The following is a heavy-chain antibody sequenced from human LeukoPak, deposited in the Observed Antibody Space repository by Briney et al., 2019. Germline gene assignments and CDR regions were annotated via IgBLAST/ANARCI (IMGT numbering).Heavy chain of an antibody. CDR3: ARSTWLLDK. V-gene: IGHV4-59*01. Sequence: SETLSLTCTVSGGSISTYYWSWIRQPPGKGLEWIGYIYYSGSTDYNPSLKSRVTISVDTSKNQFSLKLSSVTAADTAVYYCARSTWLLDKWGQGTLVTVSS. CDR1: GGSISTYY. J-gene: IGHJ4*02. D-gene: IGHD3-22*01. CDR2: IYYSGST.